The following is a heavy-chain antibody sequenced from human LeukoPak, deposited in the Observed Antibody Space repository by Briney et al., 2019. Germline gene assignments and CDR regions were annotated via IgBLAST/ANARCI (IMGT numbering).Heavy chain of an antibody. CDR2: IRYDGSNK. CDR3: GREPDYYDSSGYYFNY. J-gene: IGHJ4*02. D-gene: IGHD3-22*01. V-gene: IGHV3-30*02. Sequence: PGGSLRLSCAASGFTFSSYGMHWVRQAPGKGLEWVAFIRYDGSNKYYADSGKGRFTISRHNYKNTRYMQMNIPRAEGTAVYYCGREPDYYDSSGYYFNYWGQGTLVTVSS. CDR1: GFTFSSYG.